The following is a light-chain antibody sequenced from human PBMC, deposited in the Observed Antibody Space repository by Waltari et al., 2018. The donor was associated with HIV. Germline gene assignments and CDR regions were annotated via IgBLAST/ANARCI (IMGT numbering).Light chain of an antibody. V-gene: IGLV3-21*02. Sequence: SYVLTQPPSVSVAPGQTARITCGGNNTGSKSVPWYRQKPGQAPVVVVYHDSGRPSGIPERFSGSNSGNTATLTLSRVEAGDEADYYCQVWDSSSHHWVFGGGTKLTVL. CDR1: NTGSKS. CDR3: QVWDSSSHHWV. J-gene: IGLJ3*02. CDR2: HDS.